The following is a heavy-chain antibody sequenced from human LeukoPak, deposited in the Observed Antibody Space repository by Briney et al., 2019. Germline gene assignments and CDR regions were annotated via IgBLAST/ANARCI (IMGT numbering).Heavy chain of an antibody. CDR2: IYSSGST. CDR3: AGGHSYGYGWFDP. D-gene: IGHD5-18*01. Sequence: SETLSLTCTVSGGSISSYYWSWSRQPPGKGLEWIGYIYSSGSTNYNPSLKSRVTISVDTSKNQFSLKLSSVTAADTAVYYCAGGHSYGYGWFDPWGQGTLVTVSS. CDR1: GGSISSYY. J-gene: IGHJ5*02. V-gene: IGHV4-59*01.